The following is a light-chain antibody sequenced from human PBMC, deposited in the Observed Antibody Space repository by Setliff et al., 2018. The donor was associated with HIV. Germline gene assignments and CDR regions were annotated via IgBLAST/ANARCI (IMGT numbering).Light chain of an antibody. CDR1: QGISNF. CDR3: QKYNSAPLT. Sequence: DIQMTQSPSSLSAFVGDRVTITCRASQGISNFLAWYQQKPGKVPKLLIYAASTLRSGVPSRFSGSGSGTDFTLTISSLQPEDVATYYCQKYNSAPLTFGGGTKVDIK. V-gene: IGKV1-27*01. CDR2: AAS. J-gene: IGKJ4*01.